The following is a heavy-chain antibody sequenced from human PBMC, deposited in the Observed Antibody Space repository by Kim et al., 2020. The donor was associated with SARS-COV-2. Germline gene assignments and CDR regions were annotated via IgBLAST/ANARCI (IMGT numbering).Heavy chain of an antibody. CDR3: AKGGTMVRGVDYNWFDP. D-gene: IGHD3-10*01. V-gene: IGHV3-33*06. Sequence: GGSLRLSCAASGFTFSSYAMHWVRQAPGKGLEWVAVIWYDGSNKYYADSVKGRFTISRDNSKNTLYLQMNSLRAEDTAVYYCAKGGTMVRGVDYNWFDPWGQGTLVTVSS. CDR2: IWYDGSNK. J-gene: IGHJ5*02. CDR1: GFTFSSYA.